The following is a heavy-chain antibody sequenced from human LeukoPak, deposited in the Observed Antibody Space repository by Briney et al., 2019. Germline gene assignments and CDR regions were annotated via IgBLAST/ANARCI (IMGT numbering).Heavy chain of an antibody. CDR1: GYTFTGYY. V-gene: IGHV1-2*04. Sequence: ASVKVSCKASGYTFTGYYMHWVRQAPGQGLEWMGWINPNSGGTNYAQKFQGWATMTRDTSISTAYMELSRLRSDDTAVHYCARGGSRGFGELSWGQGTLVTVSS. D-gene: IGHD3-10*01. CDR3: ARGGSRGFGELS. J-gene: IGHJ5*02. CDR2: INPNSGGT.